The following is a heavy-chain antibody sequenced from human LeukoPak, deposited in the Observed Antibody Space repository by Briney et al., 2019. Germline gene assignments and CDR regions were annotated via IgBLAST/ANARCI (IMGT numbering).Heavy chain of an antibody. D-gene: IGHD1-26*01. V-gene: IGHV3-7*01. J-gene: IGHJ6*03. Sequence: GGSLRLSCAASGFTFSSYWMSWVRQAPGKGLGWVANIKQDGSEKYYVDSVKGRFTISRDNAKNSLYLQMNSLRAEDTAVYYCARGRSGIYRRYYYYYYYMTVWGKGTTVTVSS. CDR3: ARGRSGIYRRYYYYYYYMTV. CDR1: GFTFSSYW. CDR2: IKQDGSEK.